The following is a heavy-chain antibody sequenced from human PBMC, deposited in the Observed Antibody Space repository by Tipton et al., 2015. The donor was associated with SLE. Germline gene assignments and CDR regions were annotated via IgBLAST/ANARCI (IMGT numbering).Heavy chain of an antibody. J-gene: IGHJ4*02. CDR2: IYYSGST. Sequence: TLSLTCTVSGGSISSYYWSWIRQPSGKGLEWIGYIYYSGSTNYNPSLKSRVTISVDTSKNQFSLKLSSVTAADTAVYYCARLDYYDSSGYYDYWGQGTLVTVSS. CDR3: ARLDYYDSSGYYDY. CDR1: GGSISSYY. D-gene: IGHD3-22*01. V-gene: IGHV4-59*12.